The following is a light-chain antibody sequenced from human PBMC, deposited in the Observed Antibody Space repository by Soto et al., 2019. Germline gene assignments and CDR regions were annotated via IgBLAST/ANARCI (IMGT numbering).Light chain of an antibody. V-gene: IGKV1-17*01. Sequence: DIQMTQSPSSLSASVGDRVTITCRASQGIRNDLGWYQHKPGKAPKLLIYAASSLQSGVPSRFSGGGSGTEFTLTISSLQPDDFATYYCQQYNTYSTFGQGTRLEI. J-gene: IGKJ5*01. CDR3: QQYNTYST. CDR2: AAS. CDR1: QGIRND.